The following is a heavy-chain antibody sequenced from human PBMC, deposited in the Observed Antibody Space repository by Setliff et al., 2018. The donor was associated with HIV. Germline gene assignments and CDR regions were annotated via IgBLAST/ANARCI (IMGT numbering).Heavy chain of an antibody. D-gene: IGHD1-20*01. CDR3: AKGYNADWYFFDY. Sequence: GSLRLSCAASGFTFSNYVMTWVRQAPGKGLEWVSAISGLSNVRNYADSVKGRFTISRDNSKNTLFLQVSSLRADDTAVYYCAKGYNADWYFFDYWGQGTLVTVSS. J-gene: IGHJ4*02. CDR2: ISGLSNVR. CDR1: GFTFSNYV. V-gene: IGHV3-23*01.